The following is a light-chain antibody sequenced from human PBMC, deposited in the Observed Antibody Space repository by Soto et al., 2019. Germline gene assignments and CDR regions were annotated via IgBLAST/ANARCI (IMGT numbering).Light chain of an antibody. CDR3: QHLNNYPPFT. CDR1: QSVSNY. CDR2: DAS. Sequence: EIVLTQSPATLSLSPGERATLSCRASQSVSNYLAWYQQKPGQAPRLLIYDASNGATDIPARFSGSGSGRDFTLTISRLQPEDFATYYCQHLNNYPPFTFGPGTKVDIK. V-gene: IGKV3-11*02. J-gene: IGKJ3*01.